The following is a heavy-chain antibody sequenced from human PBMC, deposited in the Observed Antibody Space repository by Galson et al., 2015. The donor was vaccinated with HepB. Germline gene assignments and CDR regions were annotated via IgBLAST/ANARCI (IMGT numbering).Heavy chain of an antibody. J-gene: IGHJ4*02. Sequence: SLRLSCAASGFTFDDYAMHWVRQAPGKGLEWVSGISWNSGSIGYADSVKGRFTISRDNAKNSLYLQMNSLRAEDTALYYCAKDIYDILTGYSQMDYWGQGTLVTVSS. CDR3: AKDIYDILTGYSQMDY. D-gene: IGHD3-9*01. CDR1: GFTFDDYA. V-gene: IGHV3-9*01. CDR2: ISWNSGSI.